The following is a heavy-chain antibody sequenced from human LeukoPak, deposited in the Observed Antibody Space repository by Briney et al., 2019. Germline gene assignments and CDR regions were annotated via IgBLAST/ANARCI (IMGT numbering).Heavy chain of an antibody. CDR3: ARADWANYYYYYMDV. Sequence: ASVKVSCKASGYTFTSYGISWVRQAPGQGLEWMGWISAYNGNTNYAQKLQGRVTMTTDTSTSTAYMELRSLRSDDTAAYYCARADWANYYYYYMDVWGKGTTVTISS. D-gene: IGHD3/OR15-3a*01. CDR1: GYTFTSYG. J-gene: IGHJ6*03. CDR2: ISAYNGNT. V-gene: IGHV1-18*01.